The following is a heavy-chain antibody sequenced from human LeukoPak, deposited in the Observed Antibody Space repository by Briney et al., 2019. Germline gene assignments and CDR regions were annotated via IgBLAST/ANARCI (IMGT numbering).Heavy chain of an antibody. J-gene: IGHJ4*02. V-gene: IGHV3-30-3*01. CDR1: VFTFSSYA. CDR3: ARDSLPRYSAYSFDY. D-gene: IGHD2-15*01. CDR2: ISYDGSNK. Sequence: PGRALRLSCASSVFTFSSYAMHWVRQAPGKVLERVAGISYDGSNKYYADSVKGRFTISRDNSKNPLYPQMNSLRAEDTAVYYCARDSLPRYSAYSFDYWGQGTLVTVSS.